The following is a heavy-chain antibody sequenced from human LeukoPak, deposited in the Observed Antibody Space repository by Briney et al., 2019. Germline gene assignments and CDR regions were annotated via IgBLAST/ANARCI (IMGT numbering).Heavy chain of an antibody. Sequence: GGSLRLSCAASGFTFNNFGMHWVRQAPGKGLEWVAVVSREGSNKFYADSVKGRFTISRDNSKNTLYLQMNSLRAEDTAVYYCAAYGDYEEVGYWGQGTLVTVSP. V-gene: IGHV3-33*08. CDR3: AAYGDYEEVGY. J-gene: IGHJ4*02. CDR2: VSREGSNK. D-gene: IGHD4-17*01. CDR1: GFTFNNFG.